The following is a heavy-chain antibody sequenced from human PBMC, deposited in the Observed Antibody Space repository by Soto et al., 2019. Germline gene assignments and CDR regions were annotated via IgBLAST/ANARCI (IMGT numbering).Heavy chain of an antibody. CDR1: GDAITRHY. D-gene: IGHD4-17*01. CDR2: FFHTGTA. J-gene: IGHJ2*01. Sequence: QVQLQESGPGLVKPSETLSLNCSVSGDAITRHYWSWIWQSPGKGLEWLGYFFHTGTALYNPSLRSRVSMSVDTSKNPFSLKLTSVIPADTAVYFCARNYGGNSQFFDLWGRGTLVTVSS. CDR3: ARNYGGNSQFFDL. V-gene: IGHV4-59*11.